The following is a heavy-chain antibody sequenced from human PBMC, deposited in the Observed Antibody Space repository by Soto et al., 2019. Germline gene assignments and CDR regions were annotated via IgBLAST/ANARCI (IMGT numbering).Heavy chain of an antibody. V-gene: IGHV3-11*01. Sequence: QVQLVESGGGLVKPGGSLRLSCSASRFTFSDYYMIWIRQAPGKGLEWVSYISSSGTDIYYGDSVKGRFTISRDNAKNSLYLQMNSLRAEDTAVYYCARAYSDAFDIWGQGTMVTVSS. CDR3: ARAYSDAFDI. D-gene: IGHD2-15*01. J-gene: IGHJ3*02. CDR2: ISSSGTDI. CDR1: RFTFSDYY.